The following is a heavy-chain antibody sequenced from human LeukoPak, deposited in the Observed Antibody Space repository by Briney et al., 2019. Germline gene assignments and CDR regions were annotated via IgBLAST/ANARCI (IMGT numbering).Heavy chain of an antibody. J-gene: IGHJ4*02. CDR2: ISSSSSYI. D-gene: IGHD3-10*01. Sequence: GGSLRLSCAASGFTFSSYSMNWVRQAPGKGLEWVSSISSSSSYIYYADSVKGRFTISRDNAKNSLYLQMNSLRAEDTAVCYCARDQGLLWFHQGGDYWGQGTLVTVSS. V-gene: IGHV3-21*01. CDR1: GFTFSSYS. CDR3: ARDQGLLWFHQGGDY.